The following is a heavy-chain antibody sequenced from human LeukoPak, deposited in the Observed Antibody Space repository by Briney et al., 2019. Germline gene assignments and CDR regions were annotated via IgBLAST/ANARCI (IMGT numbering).Heavy chain of an antibody. V-gene: IGHV4-39*07. D-gene: IGHD3-10*01. CDR2: IYYSGST. CDR1: GGSISSSSYY. Sequence: SETLSLTCTVSGGSISSSSYYWGWIRQPPGKGLEWIGSIYYSGSTYYNPSLKSRVTISVDTSKNQFSLKLSSVTAADTAVYYCASYVLLWFGGENWFDPWGQGTLVTVSS. J-gene: IGHJ5*02. CDR3: ASYVLLWFGGENWFDP.